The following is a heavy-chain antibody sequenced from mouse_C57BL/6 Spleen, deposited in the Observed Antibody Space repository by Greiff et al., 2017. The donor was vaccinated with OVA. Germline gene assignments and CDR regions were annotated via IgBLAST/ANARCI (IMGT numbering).Heavy chain of an antibody. D-gene: IGHD2-4*01. CDR1: GFTFSDYG. V-gene: IGHV5-17*01. CDR3: ARGDYDYDGRGFAY. J-gene: IGHJ3*01. CDR2: ISSGSSTI. Sequence: EVMLVESGGGLVKPGGSLKLSCAASGFTFSDYGMHWVRQAPEKGLEWVAYISSGSSTIYYADTVKGRFTISRDNAKNTLFLQMTSRRSEDTAMYYCARGDYDYDGRGFAYWGQGTLVTVSA.